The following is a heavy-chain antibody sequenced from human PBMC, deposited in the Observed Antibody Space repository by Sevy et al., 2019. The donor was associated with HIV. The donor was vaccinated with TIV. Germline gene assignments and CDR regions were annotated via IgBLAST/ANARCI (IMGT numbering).Heavy chain of an antibody. J-gene: IGHJ6*02. CDR2: IYYNGNA. D-gene: IGHD3-10*01. CDR3: ARDMDNFYGMDV. V-gene: IGHV4-59*11. CDR1: GVSISTHS. Sequence: SETLSLTCTVSGVSISTHSWSWIRQPPGKGLEYIGYIYYNGNANYNPSFQSRVTISGDTSLNQLYLKLTCVTAADTAVYYCARDMDNFYGMDVWGQGTTITVSS.